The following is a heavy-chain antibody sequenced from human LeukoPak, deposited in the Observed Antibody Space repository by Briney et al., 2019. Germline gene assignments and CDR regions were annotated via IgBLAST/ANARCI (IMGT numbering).Heavy chain of an antibody. CDR2: IYYSGST. J-gene: IGHJ6*02. Sequence: PSETLSLTCTVSGGSVSSGSYYWSWIRQPPGKGLEWIGYIYYSGSTNYNPSLKSRVTISVDTSKNQFSLKLSSVTAADTAVYYCARVSIAPSSSWYVYYYYGMDVWGQGTTVTVSS. CDR3: ARVSIAPSSSWYVYYYYGMDV. CDR1: GGSVSSGSYY. V-gene: IGHV4-61*01. D-gene: IGHD6-13*01.